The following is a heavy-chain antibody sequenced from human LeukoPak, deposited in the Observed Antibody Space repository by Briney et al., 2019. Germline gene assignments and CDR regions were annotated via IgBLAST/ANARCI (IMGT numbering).Heavy chain of an antibody. CDR1: GYTFTDYY. V-gene: IGHV1-2*02. D-gene: IGHD6-6*01. CDR2: INPNSGGT. CDR3: ARGKSSSSFSAFDI. Sequence: GESLKISCRGSGYTFTDYYMHWVRQAPGQGLEWMGWINPNSGGTNYAQKFQGRVTMTRDTSISTAYMDLSRLRSDDTAVYYCARGKSSSSFSAFDIWGQETMVTVSS. J-gene: IGHJ3*02.